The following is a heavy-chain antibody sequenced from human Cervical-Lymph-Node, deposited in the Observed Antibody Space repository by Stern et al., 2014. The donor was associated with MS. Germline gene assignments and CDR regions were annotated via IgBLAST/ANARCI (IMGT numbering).Heavy chain of an antibody. CDR3: ARGPYNRDFFEY. CDR1: GGTFSRYG. Sequence: VQLVESGAEVRKPGSSVKVSCKASGGTFSRYGISWVRQAPGQGLEWMGGIIPVVGTAVYAEQVQGRVTITADGSTSTAYMELSSLTSADTAVYYCARGPYNRDFFEYWGQGTLVTVSS. V-gene: IGHV1-69*01. J-gene: IGHJ4*02. CDR2: IIPVVGTA. D-gene: IGHD1-1*01.